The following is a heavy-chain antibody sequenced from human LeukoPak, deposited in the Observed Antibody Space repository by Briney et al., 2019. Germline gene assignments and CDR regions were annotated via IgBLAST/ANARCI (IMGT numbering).Heavy chain of an antibody. D-gene: IGHD4-17*01. V-gene: IGHV4-39*01. CDR2: MSDGST. J-gene: IGHJ4*02. Sequence: SETLSLTCTVSGASISSGSYYWGWIRQPPGKGLEWIATMSDGSTFYSPSLKSRVTISVDTSQNQFSLKLGSVTAADTAVYYCARRSGYGDSRRPFDYWGQRTLVTVSS. CDR3: ARRSGYGDSRRPFDY. CDR1: GASISSGSYY.